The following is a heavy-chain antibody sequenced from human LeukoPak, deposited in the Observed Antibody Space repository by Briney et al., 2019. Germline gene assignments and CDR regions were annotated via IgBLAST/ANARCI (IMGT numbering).Heavy chain of an antibody. CDR2: LSGIGGST. CDR3: AKVDILTGNYLHSFFDY. CDR1: GFTFSNSA. V-gene: IGHV3-23*01. Sequence: GGSLRLSCAASGFTFSNSAMSWVRQAPGKGLEWVSSLSGIGGSTYYADSVKGRFSISRDNSKNTLYLQMNSLRVEDTAVYYCAKVDILTGNYLHSFFDYWGQGTLVTVSS. D-gene: IGHD3-9*01. J-gene: IGHJ4*02.